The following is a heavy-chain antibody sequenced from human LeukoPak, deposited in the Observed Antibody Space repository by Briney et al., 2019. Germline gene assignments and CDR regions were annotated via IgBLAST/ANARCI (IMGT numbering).Heavy chain of an antibody. J-gene: IGHJ5*02. Sequence: PGGSLRLSCAASGFTFSSYAMSWVRQAPGKGLEWVSAISGSGGSTYYADSVKGRFTISRDNSKNTLYLQMNSLRAEDTAGYCCAKDSASVLVAATLFDPWGQGTLVTVSS. CDR1: GFTFSSYA. CDR3: AKDSASVLVAATLFDP. D-gene: IGHD2-15*01. V-gene: IGHV3-23*01. CDR2: ISGSGGST.